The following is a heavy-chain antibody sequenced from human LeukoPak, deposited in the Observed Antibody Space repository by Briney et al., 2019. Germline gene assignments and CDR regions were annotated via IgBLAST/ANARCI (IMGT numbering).Heavy chain of an antibody. D-gene: IGHD3-10*01. V-gene: IGHV3-21*01. Sequence: GGSLRLSCAASGFTFSTYNMNWFRQPPGKGLEWVSSISSSSSYIYYADSVKGRFTISRDNAKNSLYLQMNSLRAEDTAVYYCARSFGYGSGSYYSNYFDYWGQGTLVTVSS. CDR3: ARSFGYGSGSYYSNYFDY. CDR1: GFTFSTYN. J-gene: IGHJ4*02. CDR2: ISSSSSYI.